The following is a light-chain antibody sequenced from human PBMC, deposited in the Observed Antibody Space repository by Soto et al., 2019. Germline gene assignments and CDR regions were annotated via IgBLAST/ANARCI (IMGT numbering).Light chain of an antibody. Sequence: DIQMTQSPPSLSASVGDTVAITCRASQDISNYLAWYQQKPGKVPKLLIYAASTLQSGVPSRFSGSGSGTDFTLTISSLQPEDVATYYCQKYYNAPWTFGRGTKMEI. CDR3: QKYYNAPWT. CDR1: QDISNY. J-gene: IGKJ1*01. V-gene: IGKV1-27*01. CDR2: AAS.